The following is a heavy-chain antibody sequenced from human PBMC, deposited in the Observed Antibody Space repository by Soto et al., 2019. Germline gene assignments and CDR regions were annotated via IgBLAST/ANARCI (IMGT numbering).Heavy chain of an antibody. CDR2: ISAEYGNT. J-gene: IGHJ4*02. CDR1: DYNYFISYG. V-gene: IGHV1-18*04. CDR3: AIDSRSFREQQYFKY. D-gene: IGHD2-2*01. Sequence: QVQLVQSGPEVKKPGASVKVSCKASDYNYFISYGISWVREAPGQGLEWMGWISAEYGNTNYAQTFQGRVTMTTDTSTSTAYMELRSLTSDDTAVYYCAIDSRSFREQQYFKYWGQGTLVTVSS.